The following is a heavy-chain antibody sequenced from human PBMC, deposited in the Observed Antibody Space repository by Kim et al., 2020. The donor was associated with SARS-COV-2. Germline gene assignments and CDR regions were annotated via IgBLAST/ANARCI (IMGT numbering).Heavy chain of an antibody. Sequence: SETLSLTCTVSGGSISSSSYYWGWIRQPPGKGLEWIGSIYYSGSTYYNPSLKSRVTISVDTSKNQFSLKLSSVTAADTAVYYCARRGYGAIDFDYWGQGTLVTVSS. V-gene: IGHV4-39*01. CDR2: IYYSGST. D-gene: IGHD5-12*01. CDR3: ARRGYGAIDFDY. CDR1: GGSISSSSYY. J-gene: IGHJ4*02.